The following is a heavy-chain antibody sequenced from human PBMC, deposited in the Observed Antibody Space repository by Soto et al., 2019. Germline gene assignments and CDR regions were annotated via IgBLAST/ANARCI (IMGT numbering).Heavy chain of an antibody. V-gene: IGHV1-2*02. CDR2: INPNSGGT. D-gene: IGHD7-27*01. CDR3: ARDLTGLAFDI. Sequence: XSVKVSCDTSGYTFTGYYMHLVRQAPGQGLEWMGWINPNSGGTNYAQKFQGRVTMTRDTSISTAYMELSRLRSDDTAVYYCARDLTGLAFDIWGQGTMVTVSS. CDR1: GYTFTGYY. J-gene: IGHJ3*02.